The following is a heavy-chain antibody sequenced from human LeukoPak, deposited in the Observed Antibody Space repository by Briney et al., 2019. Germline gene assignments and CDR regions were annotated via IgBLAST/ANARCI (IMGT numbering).Heavy chain of an antibody. J-gene: IGHJ3*02. CDR2: ISAYNGNT. CDR1: GYTFTSYG. D-gene: IGHD6-19*01. CDR3: ARDPQYSSGWYGAFDI. Sequence: ASVKVSCKASGYTFTSYGISWARQAPGQGLEWMGWISAYNGNTNYAQKLQGRVTMTTDTSTSTAYMELRSLRSDDTAVYYCARDPQYSSGWYGAFDIWGQGTMVTVSS. V-gene: IGHV1-18*01.